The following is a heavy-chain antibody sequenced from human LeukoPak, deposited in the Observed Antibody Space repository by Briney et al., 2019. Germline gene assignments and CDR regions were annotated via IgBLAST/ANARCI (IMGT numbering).Heavy chain of an antibody. J-gene: IGHJ4*02. V-gene: IGHV3-30-3*01. CDR3: ARDQGNGGSYPDY. D-gene: IGHD1-26*01. Sequence: GGSLRLSCAASGFTFSSYAMHWVRQAPGKGLEWVAVISHDGSNKYYADSVKGRFTISRDNSKNTLYLQMNSLRAEDTAVYYCARDQGNGGSYPDYWGQGTLVTVSS. CDR1: GFTFSSYA. CDR2: ISHDGSNK.